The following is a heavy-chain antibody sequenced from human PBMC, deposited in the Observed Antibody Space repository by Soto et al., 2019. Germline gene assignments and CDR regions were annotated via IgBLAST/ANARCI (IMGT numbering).Heavy chain of an antibody. D-gene: IGHD3-22*01. J-gene: IGHJ1*01. CDR1: GYTFSSYA. CDR2: INGGNGQT. V-gene: IGHV1-3*01. Sequence: ASVKVSCKASGYTFSSYALHWVRQAPGQRLEWMGWINGGNGQTKYSQKFQGRVTFTRDTSASTAYLDLSSLRSEDTAVYYCARDPYYYDSSGSFSGYFHHRGQGTQFTLSS. CDR3: ARDPYYYDSSGSFSGYFHH.